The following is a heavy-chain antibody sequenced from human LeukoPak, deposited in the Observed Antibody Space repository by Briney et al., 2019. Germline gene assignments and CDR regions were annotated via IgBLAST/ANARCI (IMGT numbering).Heavy chain of an antibody. V-gene: IGHV3-23*01. CDR1: GFTFRNFA. Sequence: TGGSLRLSSAASGFTFRNFAMSWVRQAPGKGLEWVSGLSHGGTRTFYAASVKGRFTISRDDSNSTLFLQMDNLRVEDTATYYCAKDIELFMSWGQGTLVIVSS. D-gene: IGHD1-26*01. CDR3: AKDIELFMS. J-gene: IGHJ5*02. CDR2: LSHGGTRT.